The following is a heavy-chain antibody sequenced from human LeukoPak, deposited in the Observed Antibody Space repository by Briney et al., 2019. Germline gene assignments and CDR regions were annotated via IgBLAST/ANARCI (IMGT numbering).Heavy chain of an antibody. CDR1: GYSFTSYW. CDR3: ARLRDAWSGYLGPFDY. Sequence: GESLKISCKGSGYSFTSYWIGWVRPMPGKGLEWMGIIYPGDSDTRYSPSFQGQVTVSADKSISTAYLQWNSLRASDTAMYYCARLRDAWSGYLGPFDYWGQGTLVTVSS. CDR2: IYPGDSDT. J-gene: IGHJ4*02. V-gene: IGHV5-51*01. D-gene: IGHD3-3*01.